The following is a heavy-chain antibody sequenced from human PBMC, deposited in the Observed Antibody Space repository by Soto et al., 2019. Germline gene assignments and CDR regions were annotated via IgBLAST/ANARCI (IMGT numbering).Heavy chain of an antibody. D-gene: IGHD2-21*01. CDR1: GGSISSSSFH. Sequence: SETLSLTCTVSGGSISSSSFHWGWIRQPPGKGLEWIGSIYYSGSTYYNPSLKSRVTISVDTSKNQFSLKLSSVTAADTAVYYCASLLKDFIPGTYYFDYWGQGTLVTVSS. CDR2: IYYSGST. V-gene: IGHV4-39*01. J-gene: IGHJ4*02. CDR3: ASLLKDFIPGTYYFDY.